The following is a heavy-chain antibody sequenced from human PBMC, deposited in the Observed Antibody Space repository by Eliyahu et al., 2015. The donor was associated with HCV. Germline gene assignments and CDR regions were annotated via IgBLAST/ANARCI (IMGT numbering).Heavy chain of an antibody. Sequence: EVQLVESGGGLVQPGRSLRLSCAASGFTFDDYAXHWVRQAXGKGLEWVSGISWNSGSIGYADSVKGRFTISRDNAKNSLYLQMNSLRAEDTALYYCAKARTAEGYCSGGSCYYFDYWGQGTLVTVSS. D-gene: IGHD2-15*01. CDR2: ISWNSGSI. V-gene: IGHV3-9*01. CDR3: AKARTAEGYCSGGSCYYFDY. CDR1: GFTFDDYA. J-gene: IGHJ4*02.